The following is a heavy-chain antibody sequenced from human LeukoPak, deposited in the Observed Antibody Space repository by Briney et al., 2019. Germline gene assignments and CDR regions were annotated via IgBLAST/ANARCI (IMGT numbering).Heavy chain of an antibody. J-gene: IGHJ4*02. CDR1: GGSISSGGYY. Sequence: SETLSLTCTVSGGSISSGGYYWSWMRQPPGKGLEWIGYIYHSGSTYYNPSLKSRVTISVDRSKNQFSLKLSSVTAADTAVYYCAREGPTTGTTSLLFDYWGQGTLVTVSS. CDR2: IYHSGST. V-gene: IGHV4-30-2*01. CDR3: AREGPTTGTTSLLFDY. D-gene: IGHD1-1*01.